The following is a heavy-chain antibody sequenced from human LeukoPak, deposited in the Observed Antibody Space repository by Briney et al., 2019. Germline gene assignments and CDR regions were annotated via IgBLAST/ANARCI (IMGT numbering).Heavy chain of an antibody. V-gene: IGHV4-59*01. Sequence: SETLSLTCTVSGGSISSYYWSWIRQPPGKGLEWIGYTYYSGSTNYNPSLKSRVTISVDTSKNQFSLKLSSVTAADTAVYYCARAETYYYDSSGYLLDYWGQGTLVTVSS. CDR2: TYYSGST. J-gene: IGHJ4*02. CDR3: ARAETYYYDSSGYLLDY. CDR1: GGSISSYY. D-gene: IGHD3-22*01.